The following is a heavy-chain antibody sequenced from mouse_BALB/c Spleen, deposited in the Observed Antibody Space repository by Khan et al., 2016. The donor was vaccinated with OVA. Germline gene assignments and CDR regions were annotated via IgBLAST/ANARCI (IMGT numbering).Heavy chain of an antibody. V-gene: IGHV1-77*01. CDR2: IYPGSDNT. CDR3: AREWAAWFPY. J-gene: IGHJ3*01. Sequence: AQLQQSGAQLARPGASVKLSCKASGYTFTDYYINWMRQRTGQGLEWIGEIYPGSDNTYYNEKFKGRATLTVDKSSNTAYMEFSSLISDDSAVYFCAREWAAWFPYWGQGTLVTVSA. CDR1: GYTFTDYY.